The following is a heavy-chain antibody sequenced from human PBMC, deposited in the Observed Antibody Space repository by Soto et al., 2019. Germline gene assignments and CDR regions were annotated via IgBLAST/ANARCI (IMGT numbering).Heavy chain of an antibody. CDR1: GGSISSGDYW. V-gene: IGHV4-30-4*01. D-gene: IGHD3-3*01. CDR3: ARSGITIFGVVLPYYYYRMDV. CDR2: IYYSRST. Sequence: PSETVSLTCTVSGGSISSGDYWWGWIRQPAGKGLEGIGYIYYSRSTYYNPPLKSRVTISVDTSKNQSSLKLSSVTAADTAVYYCARSGITIFGVVLPYYYYRMDVWGQGTTVTVSS. J-gene: IGHJ6*02.